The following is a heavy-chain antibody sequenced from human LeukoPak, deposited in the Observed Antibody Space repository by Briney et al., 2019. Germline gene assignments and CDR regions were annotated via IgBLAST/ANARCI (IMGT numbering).Heavy chain of an antibody. CDR3: ARVHRGIAARRGWFDP. J-gene: IGHJ5*02. CDR1: GGSFSGYY. Sequence: SETLSLTCAVYGGSFSGYYWSWIRQPPGKGLEWIGEINHSGSTNYNPSLKSRVTISVDTSKNQFSLKLSSVIAADTAVYYCARVHRGIAARRGWFDPWGQGTLVTVSS. CDR2: INHSGST. V-gene: IGHV4-34*01. D-gene: IGHD6-6*01.